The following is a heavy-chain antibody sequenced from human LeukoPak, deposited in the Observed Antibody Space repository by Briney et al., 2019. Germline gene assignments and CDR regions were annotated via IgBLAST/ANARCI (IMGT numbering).Heavy chain of an antibody. CDR1: GFTFSRYA. Sequence: GGSLTLSCAASGFTFSRYAMHWVRQAPGKGLEWVAVISYDGSNKYYPDSVKGRFTIPSDNSKNTLHLQMNSMRAEDTAVFYCASGSFGSGSAFDYWGQGTLVTVSS. J-gene: IGHJ4*02. CDR3: ASGSFGSGSAFDY. D-gene: IGHD3-10*01. V-gene: IGHV3-30-3*01. CDR2: ISYDGSNK.